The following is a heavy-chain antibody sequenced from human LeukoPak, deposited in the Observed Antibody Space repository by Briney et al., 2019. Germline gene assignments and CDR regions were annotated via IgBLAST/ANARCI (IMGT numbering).Heavy chain of an antibody. CDR2: INNDGSGT. CDR3: VRGGESTWS. CDR1: GFTFSSYW. D-gene: IGHD2-15*01. Sequence: GGSLRLSCAASGFTFSSYWMHWVRQAPGKGPVWVSRINNDGSGTTYADSVRGRFTISRDDAKNTLYLQMNSLRAEDTAVYYCVRGGESTWSWGQGTLVTVSS. J-gene: IGHJ5*02. V-gene: IGHV3-74*01.